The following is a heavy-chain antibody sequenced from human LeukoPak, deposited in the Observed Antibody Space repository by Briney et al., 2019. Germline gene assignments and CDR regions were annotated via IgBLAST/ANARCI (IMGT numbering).Heavy chain of an antibody. D-gene: IGHD1-26*01. J-gene: IGHJ6*02. CDR2: IWYDGSNK. CDR1: GFTFSSYG. Sequence: GGSLRLSCAASGFTFSSYGMHWVRQAPGKGLEWVAVIWYDGSNKYYADSVKGRFTISRDNSKNTLYLQMNSLRAEDTAVYYCARRWELLYWYGMDVWGQGTTVTVSS. CDR3: ARRWELLYWYGMDV. V-gene: IGHV3-33*01.